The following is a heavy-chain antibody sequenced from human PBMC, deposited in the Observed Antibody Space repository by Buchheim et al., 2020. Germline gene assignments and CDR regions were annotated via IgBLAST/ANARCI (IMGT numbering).Heavy chain of an antibody. Sequence: QVQLVESGGGVVQPGRSLRLSCAASGFTFSSYGMHWVRQAPGKGLEWVAVISYDGSNKYYADSVKGRFTISRDNSKNTLYLQMNSLRAEDTAVYYCARDGVAEGFYFDYWGQGTL. J-gene: IGHJ4*02. CDR3: ARDGVAEGFYFDY. D-gene: IGHD2-15*01. CDR1: GFTFSSYG. CDR2: ISYDGSNK. V-gene: IGHV3-30*03.